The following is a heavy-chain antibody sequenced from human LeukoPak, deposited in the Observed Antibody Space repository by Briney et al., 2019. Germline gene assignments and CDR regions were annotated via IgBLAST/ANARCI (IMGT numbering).Heavy chain of an antibody. Sequence: GGSLRLSCVASRFIFNNYAMSWVRQAPGKGLEWVSAISGSRGDTYYAASVQGRFTISRDNSRNTLYLQMNSLRAEDTALYYCAKDRRFPDDVLDLWGQGTLVTVSS. CDR2: ISGSRGDT. CDR1: RFIFNNYA. CDR3: AKDRRFPDDVLDL. J-gene: IGHJ3*01. D-gene: IGHD2-21*01. V-gene: IGHV3-23*01.